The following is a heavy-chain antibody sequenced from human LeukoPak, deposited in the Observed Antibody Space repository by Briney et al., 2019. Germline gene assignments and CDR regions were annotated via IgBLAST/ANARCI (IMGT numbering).Heavy chain of an antibody. Sequence: ASVKVSCKASGYTFTSYGISWVRQAPGQGLEWMGWISAYNGNTNYAQKLQGRVTMTTDTSTSTAYMELRSLRSDDTAVYYCARPRYCSGXSCXPXXXXFDPWGQGTLVTVS. V-gene: IGHV1-18*01. CDR2: ISAYNGNT. J-gene: IGHJ5*02. CDR1: GYTFTSYG. CDR3: ARPRYCSGXSCXPXXXXFDP. D-gene: IGHD2-15*01.